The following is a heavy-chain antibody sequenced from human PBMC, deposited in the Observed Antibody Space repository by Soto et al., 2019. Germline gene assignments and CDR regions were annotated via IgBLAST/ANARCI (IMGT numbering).Heavy chain of an antibody. V-gene: IGHV5-51*01. J-gene: IGHJ6*02. CDR1: GYSCTSYW. D-gene: IGHD6-13*01. CDR2: IYPGDSDT. CDR3: ARHSEVAAAGAYYYGMDV. Sequence: PGESLKISCKCSGYSCTSYWIGWVRQIPGKGLEWMGIIYPGDSDTRYSPSFQGQVTISADKSISTAYLQWSSLKASDTAMYYCARHSEVAAAGAYYYGMDVWGQGTTVTVSS.